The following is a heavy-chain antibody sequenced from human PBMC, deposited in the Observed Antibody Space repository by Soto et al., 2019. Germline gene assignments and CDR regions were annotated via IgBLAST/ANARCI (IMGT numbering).Heavy chain of an antibody. J-gene: IGHJ6*02. D-gene: IGHD5-12*01. V-gene: IGHV1-69*12. CDR3: ARSFSRDGYNLGGMDV. Sequence: QVQLVQSGAEVKKPGSSVKVSCKASGGTFSSYAISWVRQAPGQGLEWMGGIIPIFGTANYAQKFQGRVTITADESTSTAYRELSSLRSEDTAVYYCARSFSRDGYNLGGMDVWGQGTTVTVSS. CDR1: GGTFSSYA. CDR2: IIPIFGTA.